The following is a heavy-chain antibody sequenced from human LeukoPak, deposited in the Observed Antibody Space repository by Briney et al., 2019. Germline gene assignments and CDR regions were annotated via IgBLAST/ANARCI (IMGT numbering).Heavy chain of an antibody. CDR2: IYYTGAT. V-gene: IGHV4-59*01. CDR1: GGSISRYY. Sequence: PSETLSLTCAVSGGSISRYYWSWIRQPPGKGLEWIAYIYYTGATNYNPSLRSRATISVDTSKNQFSLKLSSVTAADAALYYCARIKLDTAGAFDILGQGTMVSVSS. J-gene: IGHJ3*02. D-gene: IGHD5-18*01. CDR3: ARIKLDTAGAFDI.